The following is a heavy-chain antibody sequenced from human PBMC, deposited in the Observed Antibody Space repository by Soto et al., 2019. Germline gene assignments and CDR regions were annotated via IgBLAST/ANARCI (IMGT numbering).Heavy chain of an antibody. D-gene: IGHD1-26*01. CDR2: IYYSGST. CDR1: GGSSSRYY. Sequence: PSETLSLSCTVSGGSSSRYYWSWVRQPRGKGLEWMGYIYYSGSTNYNPSLKSRVTISVDTSKNQFSLKLTSVTAADTAVYYCARHGASGSYYSPLDYWSQGTLATVS. CDR3: ARHGASGSYYSPLDY. J-gene: IGHJ4*02. V-gene: IGHV4-59*08.